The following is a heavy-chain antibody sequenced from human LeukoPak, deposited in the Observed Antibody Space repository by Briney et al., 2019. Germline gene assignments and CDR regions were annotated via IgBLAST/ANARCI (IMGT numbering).Heavy chain of an antibody. CDR2: MNPNSGNT. D-gene: IGHD3-10*01. CDR3: ARSYYYGSGSYYRFDP. CDR1: GYTFTSYG. J-gene: IGHJ5*02. Sequence: GASVKVSCKASGYTFTSYGISWVRQAPGQGLGWLGWMNPNSGNTGYALKFQGRVTMTRNTSISTAYMGLSSLRSEDTAVYYCARSYYYGSGSYYRFDPWGQGTLVTVSS. V-gene: IGHV1-8*02.